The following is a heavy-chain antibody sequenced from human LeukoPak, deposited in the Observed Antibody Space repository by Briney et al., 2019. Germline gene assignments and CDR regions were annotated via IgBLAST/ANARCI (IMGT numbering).Heavy chain of an antibody. CDR1: GGSISSYY. CDR2: IYYSGST. Sequence: PSETLSLTCTVSGGSISSYYWSWIRQPPGKGLEWIGYIYYSGSTNYNPSLKSRVTISVDTSKNQFSLKLSSVTAADTAVYYCARGRWQQLGYFDYWGQGTLVTVSS. D-gene: IGHD6-13*01. CDR3: ARGRWQQLGYFDY. J-gene: IGHJ4*02. V-gene: IGHV4-59*01.